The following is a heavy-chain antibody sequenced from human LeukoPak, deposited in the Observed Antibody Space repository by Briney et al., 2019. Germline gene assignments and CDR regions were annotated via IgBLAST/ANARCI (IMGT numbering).Heavy chain of an antibody. J-gene: IGHJ6*03. Sequence: GGSLRLSCAASGFTFSLMNWVRQAPGKGLEWVSSISSSSTYIYYADSVKGRFTISRDNAKNSVYLQMNSLRAEDTAVYYCAREKDTYYYYMDVWGKGTTVTVSS. CDR3: AREKDTYYYYMDV. CDR1: GFTFSL. CDR2: ISSSSTYI. V-gene: IGHV3-21*01.